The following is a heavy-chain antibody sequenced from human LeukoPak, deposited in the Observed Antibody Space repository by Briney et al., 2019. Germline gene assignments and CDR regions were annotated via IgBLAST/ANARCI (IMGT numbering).Heavy chain of an antibody. CDR3: ARQVGSGGYARFDS. CDR1: GNSFINYW. J-gene: IGHJ5*01. D-gene: IGHD1-26*01. V-gene: IGHV5-51*01. CDR2: IYPGDSDT. Sequence: GESLKISCKGSGNSFINYWIGWVRQKPGKGLEWMGIIYPGDSDTRYSPSFQGRVTISADKSISTAYLQWSSLKASDTAMYYCARQVGSGGYARFDSWGQGTLVTVSS.